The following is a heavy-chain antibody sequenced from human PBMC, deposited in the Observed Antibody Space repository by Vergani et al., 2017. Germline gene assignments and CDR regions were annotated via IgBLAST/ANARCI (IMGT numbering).Heavy chain of an antibody. CDR2: MNPKSGNT. CDR1: GYNFTSFD. D-gene: IGHD3/OR15-3a*01. V-gene: IGHV1-8*01. CDR3: ARGVLDSKYRHNWFGP. J-gene: IGHJ5*02. Sequence: QEQLVLSGAEVRKPGASVKVSCKASGYNFTSFDINWVRLATGQGLEWMGWMNPKSGNTAYAAKFQGRITMTRDSSTDTAYMEMKSLRSEDTAIYFCARGVLDSKYRHNWFGPWGEGTVVTVSS.